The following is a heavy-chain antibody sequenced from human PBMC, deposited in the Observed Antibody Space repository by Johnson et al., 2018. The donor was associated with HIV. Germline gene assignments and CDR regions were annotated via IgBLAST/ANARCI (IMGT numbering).Heavy chain of an antibody. V-gene: IGHV3-30*18. D-gene: IGHD3-22*01. CDR2: LSYDSSNE. Sequence: QVQLVESGGGVVKPGRSLRLSCAASGSTFTNYGMHWVRQAPGKGLEWVAVLSYDSSNENYTESVGGGSTLSRDNSKNTLYLQMNSLRAEDTAVYYCAKDLQDYYDSSGHDAFDIWGQGTMVTVSS. J-gene: IGHJ3*02. CDR1: GSTFTNYG. CDR3: AKDLQDYYDSSGHDAFDI.